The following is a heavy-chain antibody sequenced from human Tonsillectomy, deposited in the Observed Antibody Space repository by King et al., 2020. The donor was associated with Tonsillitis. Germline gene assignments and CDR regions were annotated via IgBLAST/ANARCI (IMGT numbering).Heavy chain of an antibody. CDR1: GGSISSGGYS. CDR2: IYHSGST. D-gene: IGHD2-2*01. V-gene: IGHV4-30-2*01. J-gene: IGHJ4*02. Sequence: LQLQESGSGLVKPSQTLSLTCAVSGGSISSGGYSWSWIRQPPGKGLEWIGYIYHSGSTYYNPSLKSRVTISVARSKNQFSLKLSSVTAADTAVYYCARERIHSCSSTSCYHYFDYWGQGTLVTVSS. CDR3: ARERIHSCSSTSCYHYFDY.